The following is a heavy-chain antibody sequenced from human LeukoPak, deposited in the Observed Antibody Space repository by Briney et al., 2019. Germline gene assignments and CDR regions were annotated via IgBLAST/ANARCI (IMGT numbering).Heavy chain of an antibody. Sequence: PSETLSLTCTVSGASISSGSHYWSWIRQPAGKGLEWIGRLYVSSDTTYNPSLKSRVTISADTSKNQFSLKLSSVTAADTAVYYRARDWYSSSLDNWLDPWGQGILVTVSS. D-gene: IGHD6-13*01. CDR3: ARDWYSSSLDNWLDP. V-gene: IGHV4-61*02. CDR2: LYVSSDT. J-gene: IGHJ5*02. CDR1: GASISSGSHY.